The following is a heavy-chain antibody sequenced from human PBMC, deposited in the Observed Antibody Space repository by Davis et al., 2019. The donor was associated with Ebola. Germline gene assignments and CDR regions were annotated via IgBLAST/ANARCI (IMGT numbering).Heavy chain of an antibody. CDR1: GSTFSSYA. CDR2: ISSSGSTI. J-gene: IGHJ6*02. V-gene: IGHV3-48*03. D-gene: IGHD1-26*01. CDR3: ARVYSGSLYYYGMDV. Sequence: PGGSLRLSCAASGSTFSSYAMNWALQPPGKRLEWVSYISSSGSTIYYADSVKGRFTISRDNAKNSLYLQMNSLRAEDTAVYYCARVYSGSLYYYGMDVWGQGTTFTVSS.